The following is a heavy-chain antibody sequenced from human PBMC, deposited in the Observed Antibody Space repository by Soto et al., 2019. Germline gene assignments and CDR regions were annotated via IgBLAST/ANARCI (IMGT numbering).Heavy chain of an antibody. Sequence: QVQLVQSGAEVKKPGSSVKVSCKASGGTFSSYAISWVRQAPGQGLEWMGGIIPIFGTANYAQKFQGRVTITADESTRTAYMELSSLRSEDTAVYYCAREVPAAKHKLYYYYGMDVWGQGTTVTVSS. CDR3: AREVPAAKHKLYYYYGMDV. CDR2: IIPIFGTA. V-gene: IGHV1-69*01. D-gene: IGHD2-2*01. J-gene: IGHJ6*02. CDR1: GGTFSSYA.